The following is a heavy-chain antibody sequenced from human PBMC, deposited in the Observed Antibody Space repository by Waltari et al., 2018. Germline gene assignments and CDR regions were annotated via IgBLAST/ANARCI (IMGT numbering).Heavy chain of an antibody. V-gene: IGHV4-39*07. CDR1: GGSISSSTYY. J-gene: IGHJ6*02. Sequence: QLQLQESGPGLVKPSETLSLTCTVSGGSISSSTYYWGWIRQTPGKGLECIGSIYYSGTTYHNPSLKGRSTRSIDPSQNQFSLKLYSVTAADTAVYYCARLPLNYAVDVWGQGTTVTVSS. CDR3: ARLPLNYAVDV. D-gene: IGHD3-9*01. CDR2: IYYSGTT.